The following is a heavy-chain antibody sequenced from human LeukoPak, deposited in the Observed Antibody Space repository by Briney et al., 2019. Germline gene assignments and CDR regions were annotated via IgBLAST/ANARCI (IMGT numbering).Heavy chain of an antibody. CDR3: ARGMVRRIVVVPAAQDAFDI. V-gene: IGHV3-21*01. CDR2: ISSSSSYI. J-gene: IGHJ3*02. Sequence: GGSLRLSCAASGFSFSSYSMNWVRQAPGKGLEWVSSISSSSSYIYYADSVKGRFTISRDNAKNSLYLQMNSLRAEDTAVYYCARGMVRRIVVVPAAQDAFDIWGQGTMVTVSS. CDR1: GFSFSSYS. D-gene: IGHD2-2*01.